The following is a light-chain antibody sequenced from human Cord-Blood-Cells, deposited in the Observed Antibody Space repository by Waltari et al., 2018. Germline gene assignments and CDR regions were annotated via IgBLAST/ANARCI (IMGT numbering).Light chain of an antibody. CDR3: QQYGSSPLT. CDR1: QSVSSSY. J-gene: IGKJ4*01. Sequence: ILLTPAPGTLCLSPGERANLSCRASQSVSSSYLAWYQQKPGQAPRLLIYGASSRATGIPDRFSGSGSGTDFTLTISRLEPEDFAVYYCQQYGSSPLTFGGGTKVEIK. V-gene: IGKV3-20*01. CDR2: GAS.